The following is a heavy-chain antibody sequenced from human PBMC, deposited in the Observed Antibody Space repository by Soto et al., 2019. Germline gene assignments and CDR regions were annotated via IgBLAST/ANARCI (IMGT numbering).Heavy chain of an antibody. CDR3: ARDIHSVPNSSGEERTFDI. CDR2: LSAYHGNT. CDR1: GYTFTNYG. D-gene: IGHD3-22*01. J-gene: IGHJ3*02. Sequence: ASVKISCKASGYTFTNYGISWVRQAPGQGHEWMGWLSAYHGNTNYAQKLQGRVTMTTDTPTSTAYMELRSLRSDDTSVYYCARDIHSVPNSSGEERTFDIWGQGTMVTVSS. V-gene: IGHV1-18*04.